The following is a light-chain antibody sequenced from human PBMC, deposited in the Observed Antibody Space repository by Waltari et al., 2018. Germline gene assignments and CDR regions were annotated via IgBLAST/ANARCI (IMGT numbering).Light chain of an antibody. V-gene: IGKV3-15*01. J-gene: IGKJ4*01. CDR2: SAS. Sequence: EVVMTQSPATLSVSPGDTATLSCRASQSVDSNLALYQQKPGQAPKFLIFSASTRATGIPARFSGGGFGTEFTLTINSLQSEDFAVYYCLQYNDWPPLTFGGGTKVEMK. CDR3: LQYNDWPPLT. CDR1: QSVDSN.